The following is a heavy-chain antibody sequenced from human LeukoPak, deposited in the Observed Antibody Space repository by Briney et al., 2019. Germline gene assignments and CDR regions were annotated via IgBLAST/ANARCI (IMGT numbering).Heavy chain of an antibody. V-gene: IGHV4-61*01. CDR3: ARVLSGTCFDY. CDR1: GDSVCSGSSY. CDR2: ISYSGST. J-gene: IGHJ4*02. D-gene: IGHD6-13*01. Sequence: SETLSLTCTVSGDSVCSGSSYWSWIRQPPGKGLEWIGYISYSGSTNYNPSLKSRVTISVDTSNNQFSLKLTSVTAADTAVYYCARVLSGTCFDYWGQGTLVTVSS.